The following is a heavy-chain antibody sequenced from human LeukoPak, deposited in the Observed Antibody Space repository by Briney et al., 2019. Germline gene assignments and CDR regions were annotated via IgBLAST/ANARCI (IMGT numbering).Heavy chain of an antibody. CDR1: GGSFSGFS. CDR2: INQSGST. Sequence: PSETPSLTCDVSGGSFSGFSWNWIRQPPGKGLEWLGEINQSGSTKYNPSLKSRVTISIDTSKSQFSLKMNSMTAADTAVYYCARCDSGGWFFDSWGQGALVTVSS. D-gene: IGHD6-19*01. J-gene: IGHJ5*01. V-gene: IGHV4-34*01. CDR3: ARCDSGGWFFDS.